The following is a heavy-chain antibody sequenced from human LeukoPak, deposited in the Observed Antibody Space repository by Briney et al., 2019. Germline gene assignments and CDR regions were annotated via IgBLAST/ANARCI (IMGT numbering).Heavy chain of an antibody. CDR3: GRFGYVSAVDT. V-gene: IGHV3-7*01. D-gene: IGHD2-15*01. Sequence: GGSLRLSCGASGSAFSSYWMTWLRQAPGKGLEFVANIEPAGSATYYADSVKGRFTISRDNTKNLLYLQMNSLTAEDSAVYHCGRFGYVSAVDTWGQGALVTVSS. CDR1: GSAFSSYW. J-gene: IGHJ5*02. CDR2: IEPAGSAT.